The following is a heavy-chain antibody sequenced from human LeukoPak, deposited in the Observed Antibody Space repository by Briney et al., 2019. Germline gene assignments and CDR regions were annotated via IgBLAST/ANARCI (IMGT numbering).Heavy chain of an antibody. Sequence: GGSLRLSCAASGFTFSSYSMNWVRQAPGKGLEWVSSISSSSSYIYYADSVKGRFTISRDNAKNSLYLQMNSLRAEDTAVYYCASEQHCCGGSCYSSPLDYWGQGTLVTVSS. V-gene: IGHV3-21*01. CDR1: GFTFSSYS. J-gene: IGHJ4*02. CDR2: ISSSSSYI. CDR3: ASEQHCCGGSCYSSPLDY. D-gene: IGHD2-15*01.